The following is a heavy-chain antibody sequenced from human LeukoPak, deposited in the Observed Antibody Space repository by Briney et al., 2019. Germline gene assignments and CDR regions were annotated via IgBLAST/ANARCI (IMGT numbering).Heavy chain of an antibody. CDR1: GFTVSNNY. V-gene: IGHV3-7*01. Sequence: PGGSLRLSCAASGFTVSNNYMSWVRQAPGKGLEWVANIKQDGSEKYYVDSVKGRFTVSRDNAKNSLYLQMNSLRAEDTAVYYCARELWYYDSSGYYYSHFDYWGQGTLVTVSS. CDR2: IKQDGSEK. D-gene: IGHD3-22*01. J-gene: IGHJ4*02. CDR3: ARELWYYDSSGYYYSHFDY.